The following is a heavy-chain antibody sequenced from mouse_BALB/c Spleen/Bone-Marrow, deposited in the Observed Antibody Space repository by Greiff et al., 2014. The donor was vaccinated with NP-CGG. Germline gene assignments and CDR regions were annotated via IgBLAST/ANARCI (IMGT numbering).Heavy chain of an antibody. D-gene: IGHD2-14*01. Sequence: LVESGAELVRPGTPVKVSCKASGYTFTNYFMEWVKQRPGQGLEWIGVINPGGGGANYNEKFKGKAILTADKSSSTAYMQLSSLTSDDSAVYFCIRELVRGFGYWGQGTLVTVSA. CDR2: INPGGGGA. V-gene: IGHV1-54*01. CDR3: IRELVRGFGY. CDR1: GYTFTNYF. J-gene: IGHJ3*01.